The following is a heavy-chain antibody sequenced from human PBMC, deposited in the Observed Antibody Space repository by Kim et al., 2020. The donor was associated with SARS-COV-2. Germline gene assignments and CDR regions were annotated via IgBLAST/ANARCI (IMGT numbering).Heavy chain of an antibody. CDR2: ISGSGTTI. D-gene: IGHD4-4*01. CDR3: ARGPNYSPFDY. V-gene: IGHV3-48*03. J-gene: IGHJ4*02. CDR1: GYTFSSYE. Sequence: GGSLRLSCAASGYTFSSYEMNWVRQAPGKGLEWVSYISGSGTTIYYADSVRGRFTISRDNDKNSLYLQMNSLRAEDTAVYYCARGPNYSPFDYWGQGTLVTVS.